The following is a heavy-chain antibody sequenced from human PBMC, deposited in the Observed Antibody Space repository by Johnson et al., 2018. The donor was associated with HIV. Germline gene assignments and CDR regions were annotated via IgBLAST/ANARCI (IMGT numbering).Heavy chain of an antibody. V-gene: IGHV3-66*01. Sequence: EQLVESGGGVVQPGRPLRLSCAASGFTVSSNYMSWVRQAPGRGLEWVSVISSDGNTYYADSVKGRFSISRDNSKNTLYLQMNSLRAEDTAVYYCAKDLNYGSGPVDIWGQGTMVTVS. CDR1: GFTVSSNY. J-gene: IGHJ3*02. CDR2: ISSDGNT. D-gene: IGHD3-10*01. CDR3: AKDLNYGSGPVDI.